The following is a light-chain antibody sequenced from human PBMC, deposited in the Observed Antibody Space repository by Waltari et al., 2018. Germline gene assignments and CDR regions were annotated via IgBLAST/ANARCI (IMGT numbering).Light chain of an antibody. CDR3: MIWHSSAVV. J-gene: IGLJ2*01. V-gene: IGLV5-45*03. Sequence: QAVLTQPSSLSASPGASASLTCTLRSGINVGTYRISWYQQKPGSPPQYLLRYKSDSDKQQGSGVPSRFSGSKDASANAGILLISGLQSEDEDDYYCMIWHSSAVVFGGGTKLTVL. CDR2: YKSDSDK. CDR1: SGINVGTYR.